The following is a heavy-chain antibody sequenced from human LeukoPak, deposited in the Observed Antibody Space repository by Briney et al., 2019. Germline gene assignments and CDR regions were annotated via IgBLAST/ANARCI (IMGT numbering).Heavy chain of an antibody. Sequence: SQTLSLTCAVSGCSISSGSYYGSWSRQPAGKGLELVGRIHSSGSTNYNPSLKSRVTISVNTSKNQSSLKVSSVTAADTAVYYCASVDSSSWYDYWGQGTLVTVSS. CDR2: IHSSGST. CDR3: ASVDSSSWYDY. J-gene: IGHJ4*02. CDR1: GCSISSGSYY. V-gene: IGHV4-61*02. D-gene: IGHD6-13*01.